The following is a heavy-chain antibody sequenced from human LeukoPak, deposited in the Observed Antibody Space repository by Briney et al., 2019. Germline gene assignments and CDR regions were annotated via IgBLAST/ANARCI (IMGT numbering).Heavy chain of an antibody. J-gene: IGHJ4*02. Sequence: PGGSLRLSCAASGFTFSNSAIHWVRQAPGKGLEWVALVSDDGRKKYYADSVKGRFTISRDNSKKTLYLEMNSLGGEDTAVYYCATGAVVGAPKYYFDSWGQGTLVTVSS. CDR1: GFTFSNSA. CDR2: VSDDGRKK. D-gene: IGHD1-26*01. CDR3: ATGAVVGAPKYYFDS. V-gene: IGHV3-30*04.